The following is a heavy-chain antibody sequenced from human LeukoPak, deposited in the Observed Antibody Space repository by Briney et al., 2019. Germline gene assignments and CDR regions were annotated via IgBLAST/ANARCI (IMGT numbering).Heavy chain of an antibody. Sequence: GGSLRLSCAASGFTFSSYAVSWVRQAPGKGLEWVSAISGGGVGTYYADSVKGRFTISRDNSKNTLFLQMNSLRAEDTAVYYCAKKGRGTWSFDYWGQGTLVTVSS. CDR1: GFTFSSYA. V-gene: IGHV3-23*01. CDR2: ISGGGVGT. D-gene: IGHD6-13*01. CDR3: AKKGRGTWSFDY. J-gene: IGHJ4*02.